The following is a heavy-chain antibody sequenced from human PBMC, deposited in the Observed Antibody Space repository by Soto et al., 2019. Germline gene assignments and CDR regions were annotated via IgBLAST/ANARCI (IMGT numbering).Heavy chain of an antibody. J-gene: IGHJ4*02. Sequence: QVQLQESGPGLVKPSETLSLTCIVSGGSVSNDAYYWSWILQPPGKGLEWIGYIYHSGSTYDNPSLTSRVTISADTSANQFSLKVSSVTAADTAVYYCARLGIGWEFPFDYWGQGTLVNVSS. CDR2: IYHSGST. V-gene: IGHV4-61*08. CDR1: GGSVSNDAYY. D-gene: IGHD1-26*01. CDR3: ARLGIGWEFPFDY.